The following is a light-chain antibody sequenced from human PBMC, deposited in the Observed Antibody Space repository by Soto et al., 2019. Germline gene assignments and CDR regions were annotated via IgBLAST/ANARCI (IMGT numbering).Light chain of an antibody. CDR3: ASYTTSSTWV. J-gene: IGLJ3*02. Sequence: QSDLTQPASVSGSPGQSITICLTGTSSDVGGYNYVSWFQQHTRKAPKLMIYDVSNRPSGVSNRFSGSKSGNTASLTIAGLQAEDEADYYCASYTTSSTWVFGGGTKLTVL. CDR2: DVS. CDR1: SSDVGGYNY. V-gene: IGLV2-14*03.